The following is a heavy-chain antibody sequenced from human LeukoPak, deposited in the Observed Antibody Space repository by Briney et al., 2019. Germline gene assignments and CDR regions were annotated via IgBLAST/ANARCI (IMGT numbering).Heavy chain of an antibody. J-gene: IGHJ4*02. CDR3: AIARQSRGSLGFDY. V-gene: IGHV3-23*01. D-gene: IGHD3-22*01. CDR2: ISGSGDAT. Sequence: GGSLRLSCAASGFTFSGYSMSWVRQAPGKGPEWVSTISGSGDATYYADSVKGRFTISRDNSKTTPYLQMSSLRAEETVAYYCAIARQSRGSLGFDYWGQGALVIVSS. CDR1: GFTFSGYS.